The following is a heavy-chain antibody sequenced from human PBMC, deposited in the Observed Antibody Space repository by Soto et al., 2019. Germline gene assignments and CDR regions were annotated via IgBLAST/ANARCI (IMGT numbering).Heavy chain of an antibody. Sequence: EVQLVESGGGLVQPGGSLRLSCAASGFTFSSYWMHWVRQAPGKGLVWLSRVNTHGSTTNYADSVKGRFTISRDNAENTLYLQINSLRAEDTAVYYCARGSYYSFWFDYWGQGTLVTVSS. CDR1: GFTFSSYW. CDR3: ARGSYYSFWFDY. J-gene: IGHJ4*02. CDR2: VNTHGSTT. D-gene: IGHD3-10*01. V-gene: IGHV3-74*01.